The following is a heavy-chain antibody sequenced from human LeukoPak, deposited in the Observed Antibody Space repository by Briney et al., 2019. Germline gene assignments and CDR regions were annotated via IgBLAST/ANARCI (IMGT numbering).Heavy chain of an antibody. Sequence: GRSLRLSCAAFGFTFSSYGMHWVRQAPGKGLEWVAVIWYDGSNKYYADSVKGRFTISRDNSKNTLYLQMNSLRAEDTAVYYCAKMKASGYDYDAFDIWGQGTMVTVSS. V-gene: IGHV3-33*06. D-gene: IGHD5-12*01. CDR3: AKMKASGYDYDAFDI. CDR1: GFTFSSYG. CDR2: IWYDGSNK. J-gene: IGHJ3*02.